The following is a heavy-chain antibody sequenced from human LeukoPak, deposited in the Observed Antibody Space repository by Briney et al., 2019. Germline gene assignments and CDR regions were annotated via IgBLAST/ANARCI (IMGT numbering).Heavy chain of an antibody. Sequence: SETLSLTCDVNGGPFRLYYWNWVRQPPGKGLEWIGEINHSGSTNYNPSLESRVTISVDTSKNQFSLKLTSVTAADTAVYFCAINVWSLDYYYYSMDVWGKGTTVTVSS. CDR1: GGPFRLYY. CDR2: INHSGST. J-gene: IGHJ6*03. V-gene: IGHV4-34*01. CDR3: AINVWSLDYYYYSMDV. D-gene: IGHD3-16*01.